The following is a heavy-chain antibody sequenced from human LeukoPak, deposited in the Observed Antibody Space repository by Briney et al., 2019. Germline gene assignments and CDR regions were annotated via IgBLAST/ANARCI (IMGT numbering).Heavy chain of an antibody. Sequence: ASVKVSCKASGYTVTGYYMHWVRQAPGQGLEWMGRINPNSGGTNYAQKFQGRVTITADESTSTAYMELSSLRSEDTAVYYCARDRPNDYGDVFDYWGQGTLATVSS. V-gene: IGHV1-2*06. CDR1: GYTVTGYY. J-gene: IGHJ4*02. D-gene: IGHD4-17*01. CDR2: INPNSGGT. CDR3: ARDRPNDYGDVFDY.